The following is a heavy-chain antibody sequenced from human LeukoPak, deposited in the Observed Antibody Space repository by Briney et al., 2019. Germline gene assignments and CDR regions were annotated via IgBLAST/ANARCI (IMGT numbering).Heavy chain of an antibody. Sequence: GSLRLSCAASGFSFGSSVMSWVRQPPGKGLEWIGEINHSGSTNYNPSLKSRVTISVDTSKNQFSLKLSSVTAADTAVYYCARGNDDSLYWGQGTLVTVSS. CDR1: GFSFGSSV. J-gene: IGHJ4*02. V-gene: IGHV4-34*01. CDR3: ARGNDDSLY. CDR2: INHSGST. D-gene: IGHD3-22*01.